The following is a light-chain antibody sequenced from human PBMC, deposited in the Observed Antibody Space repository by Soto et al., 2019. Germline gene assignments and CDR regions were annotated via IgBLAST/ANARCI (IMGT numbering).Light chain of an antibody. Sequence: QAVVTQPPSASGTPGQGVTISCSGSSSNIGSNTVNWYQQLPGTAPKLLIYTNNLRPSGVPGRFSGSKSGTSASLAISGLQSEDEADYYCAAWDDSLNGVVFGGGTKLTVL. J-gene: IGLJ2*01. CDR1: SSNIGSNT. V-gene: IGLV1-44*01. CDR2: TNN. CDR3: AAWDDSLNGVV.